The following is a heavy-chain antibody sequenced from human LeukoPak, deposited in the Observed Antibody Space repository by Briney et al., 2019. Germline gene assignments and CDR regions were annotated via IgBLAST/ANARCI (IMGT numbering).Heavy chain of an antibody. CDR2: IKQDGSEK. Sequence: GGSLRLSCAASGFIVSSNYMSWVRQAPGKGLEWVANIKQDGSEKNYVDSVKGRFTISRDNAKNSLYLQVNSLRAEDTAVYYCARSRIMYGSRTSVDYWGQGTLVTVSS. CDR1: GFIVSSNY. J-gene: IGHJ4*02. D-gene: IGHD3-10*01. CDR3: ARSRIMYGSRTSVDY. V-gene: IGHV3-7*01.